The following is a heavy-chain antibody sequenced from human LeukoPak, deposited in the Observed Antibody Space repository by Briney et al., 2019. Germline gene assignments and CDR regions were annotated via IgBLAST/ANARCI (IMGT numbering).Heavy chain of an antibody. V-gene: IGHV3-23*01. CDR3: AKRFDSGAYHFDF. CDR1: GFTFNTYG. D-gene: IGHD3-22*01. Sequence: GGSLRLSCAASGFTFNTYGMSWVRQAPGKGLEWVSSISSSGGSTYYADSVKGRFTISRDNSKNTLCLQMNSLRAEDTAVYYCAKRFDSGAYHFDFWGQGTLVTVSS. J-gene: IGHJ4*02. CDR2: ISSSGGST.